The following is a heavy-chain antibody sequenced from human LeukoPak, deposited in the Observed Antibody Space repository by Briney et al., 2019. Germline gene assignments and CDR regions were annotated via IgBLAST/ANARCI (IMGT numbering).Heavy chain of an antibody. Sequence: KPSETLSLTCAVYGGSFSGYYWSWIRQPPGKGLEWIGEINNNGSTNSNSSLKSRVTISVDTSKNQFSLKLSSVTAADTAVYYCARQVRGYCSSTSCYGVSYNWFDPWGQGTLVTVSS. J-gene: IGHJ5*02. D-gene: IGHD2-2*01. CDR2: INNNGST. CDR3: ARQVRGYCSSTSCYGVSYNWFDP. V-gene: IGHV4-34*01. CDR1: GGSFSGYY.